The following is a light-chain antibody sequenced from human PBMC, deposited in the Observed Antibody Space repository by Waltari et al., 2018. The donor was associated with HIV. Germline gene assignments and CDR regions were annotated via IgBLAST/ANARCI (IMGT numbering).Light chain of an antibody. CDR3: QSYDSINRV. CDR1: SGSIASNY. CDR2: EDN. J-gene: IGLJ3*02. V-gene: IGLV6-57*04. Sequence: NFMLTQPHSVSESPGKTVTISCTRSSGSIASNYVQWYQQRPGSAPTTVIYEDNQRPSGFPDRFSGSIDSSSNSASLTISGLKTEDETDYYCQSYDSINRVFGGGTKLTVL.